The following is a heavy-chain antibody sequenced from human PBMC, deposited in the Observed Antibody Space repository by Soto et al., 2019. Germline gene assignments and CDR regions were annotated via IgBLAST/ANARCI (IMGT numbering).Heavy chain of an antibody. CDR3: AKFFDETGSISGWPWSFHY. J-gene: IGHJ4*02. CDR2: ISGSGGTT. V-gene: IGHV3-23*01. Sequence: EVQLLESGGGLVQPGRSLRLSCAASGFTFSNYAMSWVRQAPGQGLDWVSAISGSGGTTYYADSVKGRFTISRDNSKNTMFLQMNSLRAEDAAVYYCAKFFDETGSISGWPWSFHYWGQGTLVTVSS. D-gene: IGHD6-25*01. CDR1: GFTFSNYA.